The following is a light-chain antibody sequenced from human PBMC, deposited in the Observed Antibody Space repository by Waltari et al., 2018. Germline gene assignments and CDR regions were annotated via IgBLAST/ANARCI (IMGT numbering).Light chain of an antibody. V-gene: IGLV3-19*01. Sequence: SSELTQDPAVSVAMGQTVTIPCPGNGLRRYYASWYKQGPGQAPILILYDKNNRPSGVPDRFSGSNSDNTASLTITGAQAEDEASYYCHSRDASGVGGSFGGGTKLTVL. CDR3: HSRDASGVGGS. CDR1: GLRRYY. J-gene: IGLJ2*01. CDR2: DKN.